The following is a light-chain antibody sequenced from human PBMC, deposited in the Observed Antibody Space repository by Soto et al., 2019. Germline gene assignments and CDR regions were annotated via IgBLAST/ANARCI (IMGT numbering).Light chain of an antibody. J-gene: IGLJ2*01. CDR2: SNN. CDR3: AAWDDSLTGVV. CDR1: SSNIGSQT. V-gene: IGLV1-44*01. Sequence: QSVLTQPPSASGTPGQRVTISCSGSSSNIGSQTVNWYQQLPGTAPKLFIYSNNQRPSGVPDRFSGSKSGTSASLAISGLQSEDEADYYCAAWDDSLTGVVFGGGTQLTVL.